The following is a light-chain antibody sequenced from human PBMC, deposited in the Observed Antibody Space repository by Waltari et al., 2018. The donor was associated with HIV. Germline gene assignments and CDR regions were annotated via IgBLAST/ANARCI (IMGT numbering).Light chain of an antibody. V-gene: IGLV4-69*01. J-gene: IGLJ2*01. Sequence: QVVLTQPPSASASLAASVTLTCTLRSAHINYVFPWPQQHPKKGPRFLMKLNSDGRHSKGDGIPDRFSGSSSGAERYLTISRLQSEDEGDYFCQTWGTGIQVFGGGTRLTVL. CDR3: QTWGTGIQV. CDR1: SAHINYV. CDR2: LNSDGRH.